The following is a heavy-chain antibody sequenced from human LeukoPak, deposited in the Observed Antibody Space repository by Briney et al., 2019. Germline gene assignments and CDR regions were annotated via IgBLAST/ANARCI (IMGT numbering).Heavy chain of an antibody. CDR2: INEDGSQK. CDR3: AKGGGYCSGGSCYYHDAFDI. D-gene: IGHD2-15*01. J-gene: IGHJ3*02. CDR1: GLTFSRFW. Sequence: GGSLRLSCAASGLTFSRFWMSWVRQAPGKGLEWVANINEDGSQKYFVDSVKGRFTISRDNAKNSLFLQMNTLRVEDMAVYYCAKGGGYCSGGSCYYHDAFDIWGQGTMVTVSS. V-gene: IGHV3-7*01.